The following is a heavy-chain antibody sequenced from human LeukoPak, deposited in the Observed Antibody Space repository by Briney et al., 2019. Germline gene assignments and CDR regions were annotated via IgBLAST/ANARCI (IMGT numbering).Heavy chain of an antibody. V-gene: IGHV3-23*01. CDR2: ISGSGDST. J-gene: IGHJ5*02. CDR3: ARGSSSWFHNNWFDP. D-gene: IGHD6-13*01. Sequence: GGSLRLSCAASGFTFSSYAMSWVRQAPGKGLEWVSAISGSGDSTYYADSVKGRFTISRDNSKNTLYLQMNSLRAEDTAVYYCARGSSSWFHNNWFDPWGQGTLVTVSS. CDR1: GFTFSSYA.